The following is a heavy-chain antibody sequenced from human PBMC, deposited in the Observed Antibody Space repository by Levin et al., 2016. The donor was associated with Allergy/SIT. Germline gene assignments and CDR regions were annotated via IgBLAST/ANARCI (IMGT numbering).Heavy chain of an antibody. Sequence: GGSLRLSCVASGFTFSSYDMNWVRRTPGKGLEWISYINSPITHIYSAASVKGRFIISRDNAKNSLYLQMSSLGVEDTGVYYCARDEGRAARHSGMDVWGLGTTVTVSS. V-gene: IGHV3-21*01. CDR1: GFTFSSYD. CDR3: ARDEGRAARHSGMDV. J-gene: IGHJ6*02. CDR2: INSPITHI. D-gene: IGHD6-6*01.